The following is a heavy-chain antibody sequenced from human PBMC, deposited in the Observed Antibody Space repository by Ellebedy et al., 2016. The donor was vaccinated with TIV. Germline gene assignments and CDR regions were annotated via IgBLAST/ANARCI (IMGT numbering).Heavy chain of an antibody. CDR2: ISTDRSNT. D-gene: IGHD1-1*01. CDR1: GYRFTSFG. CDR3: ASDWGWGPGRTGLDY. Sequence: AASVKVSCKASGYRFTSFGISWVRQAPGQGLEWMGWISTDRSNTNYAEKFRHRVLMTTAASTNTAYMELGSLRSDDTAMYYCASDWGWGPGRTGLDYWGQGTLVTVSS. J-gene: IGHJ4*02. V-gene: IGHV1-18*01.